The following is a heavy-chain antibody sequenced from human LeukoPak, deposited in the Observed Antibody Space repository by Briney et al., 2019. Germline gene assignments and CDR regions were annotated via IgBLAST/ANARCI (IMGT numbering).Heavy chain of an antibody. J-gene: IGHJ5*02. D-gene: IGHD2-2*02. CDR1: GGSISSYY. CDR3: AREGLYCSSTSCYTSWFDP. Sequence: PSETLSLTCTVSGGSISSYYWSWLRQPDGKGLEWIGRIYTSGSTNYNPSLKSRVTMSVDTSKNQFSLKLSSVTAAGTAVYYCAREGLYCSSTSCYTSWFDPWGQGTLVTVSS. V-gene: IGHV4-4*07. CDR2: IYTSGST.